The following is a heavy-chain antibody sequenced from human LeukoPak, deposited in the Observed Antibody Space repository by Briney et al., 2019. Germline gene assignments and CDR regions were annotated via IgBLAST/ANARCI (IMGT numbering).Heavy chain of an antibody. CDR3: ATDLKKGDSGCFDY. D-gene: IGHD6-19*01. J-gene: IGHJ4*02. CDR2: INTDTGNP. Sequence: ASVKVSCKASGYTFTSSALNWVRQAPGQGLEWMGWINTDTGNPTYAQGFTGRFVFSLDTSVSTAYLHISSLEAEDTAIYYCATDLKKGDSGCFDYWGQGTLVTVSS. V-gene: IGHV7-4-1*02. CDR1: GYTFTSSA.